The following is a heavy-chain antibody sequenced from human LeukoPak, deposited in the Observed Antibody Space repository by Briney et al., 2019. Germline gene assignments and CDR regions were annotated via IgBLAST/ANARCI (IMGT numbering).Heavy chain of an antibody. J-gene: IGHJ4*02. V-gene: IGHV3-21*01. Sequence: PGGSLRLSCAASGFSFSSYSMNWVRQAPGQGLEWVSSISSRSSYIYYADSVKGRFTMSRDNAKNSLYLQMNSLRAEDTAVYYCARPLTGYCSGGSCYGFDYWGQGTLVTVSS. D-gene: IGHD2-15*01. CDR1: GFSFSSYS. CDR2: ISSRSSYI. CDR3: ARPLTGYCSGGSCYGFDY.